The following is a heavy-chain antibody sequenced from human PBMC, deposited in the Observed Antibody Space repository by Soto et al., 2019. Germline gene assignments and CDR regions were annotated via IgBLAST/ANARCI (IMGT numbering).Heavy chain of an antibody. Sequence: SSETLSLTCTVSGGSISTYYWGWIRQPPGKGLEWIGYIYYSGSTNYNPSLKSRVTISIDTSKNQFSLELNSVTAADTAVYYCARLPDYGNYPFDYWGQGTLVTVSS. J-gene: IGHJ4*02. CDR2: IYYSGST. D-gene: IGHD4-17*01. CDR1: GGSISTYY. V-gene: IGHV4-59*01. CDR3: ARLPDYGNYPFDY.